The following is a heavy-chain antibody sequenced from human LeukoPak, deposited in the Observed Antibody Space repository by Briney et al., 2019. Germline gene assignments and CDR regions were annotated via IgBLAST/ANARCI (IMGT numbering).Heavy chain of an antibody. CDR3: ARDEYLWSGYYPNQAFDY. CDR2: IKQDGSEK. CDR1: GFTFSRHW. J-gene: IGHJ4*02. D-gene: IGHD3-3*01. Sequence: GGSLRLSCAASGFTFSRHWMTWIRQAPGKGLAWVANIKQDGSEKYYVDSVKGRFTISRDNAKNSLYLQMNSLRAEDTAVYYCARDEYLWSGYYPNQAFDYWGQGTLVTVSS. V-gene: IGHV3-7*01.